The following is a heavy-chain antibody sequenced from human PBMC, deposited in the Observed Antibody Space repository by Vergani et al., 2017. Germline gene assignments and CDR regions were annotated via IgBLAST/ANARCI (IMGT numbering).Heavy chain of an antibody. CDR1: GFTFSRYS. D-gene: IGHD1-26*01. J-gene: IGHJ6*02. Sequence: EVQLVESGGGLVQPGGSLRLSCAASGFTFSRYSMHWVRQAPGKGLEWVSYISSSSSTIYYADSVKGRFTISRDNAKNSLYLQMNSLRAEDTAVYYCAREERSGSYYGGLRYYGMEVWGQGTTVTVSS. CDR2: ISSSSSTI. V-gene: IGHV3-48*01. CDR3: AREERSGSYYGGLRYYGMEV.